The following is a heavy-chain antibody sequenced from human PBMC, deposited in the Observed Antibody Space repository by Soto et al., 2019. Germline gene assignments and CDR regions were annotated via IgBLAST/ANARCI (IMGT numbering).Heavy chain of an antibody. CDR1: GGTFSSYA. J-gene: IGHJ6*02. Sequence: QVQLVQSGAEVKKPGSSVKVSCTASGGTFSSYAISWVRQAPGQGLEWMGGIIPIFGTANYAQKFQGRVTITADESTSTAYMELSSLRSEDTAVYYCARSVGATGGYAPDYYYGMDVWGQGTTVTVSS. CDR3: ARSVGATGGYAPDYYYGMDV. D-gene: IGHD1-26*01. V-gene: IGHV1-69*12. CDR2: IIPIFGTA.